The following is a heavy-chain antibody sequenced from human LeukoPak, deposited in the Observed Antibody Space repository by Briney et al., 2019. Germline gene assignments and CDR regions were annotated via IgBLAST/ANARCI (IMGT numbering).Heavy chain of an antibody. CDR3: AKWAVSGRGFDY. Sequence: GGSLRLSCAASGFTLSSYSMNWVRQAPGKGLEWVSYISSSSRTIYYADSVKGRFTISRDNSKNTLYLQMNSLRAEDTAVYYCAKWAVSGRGFDYWGQGTLVTVSS. CDR1: GFTLSSYS. CDR2: ISSSSRTI. J-gene: IGHJ4*02. V-gene: IGHV3-48*01. D-gene: IGHD6-19*01.